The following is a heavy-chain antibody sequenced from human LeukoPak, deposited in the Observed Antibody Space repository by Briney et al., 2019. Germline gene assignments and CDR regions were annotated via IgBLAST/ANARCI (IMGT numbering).Heavy chain of an antibody. V-gene: IGHV4-59*01. J-gene: IGHJ5*02. D-gene: IGHD3-22*01. CDR3: ARGRYYYDSSGYPYNWFDP. Sequence: SETLSLTCIVSRGSISSYYWSWIRQPPGKGLEWIGYIYHGGSTNYNPSLKSRVTISGDTSKNKFFLNLSSVTAADTAMYYCARGRYYYDSSGYPYNWFDPWGQGTLVTDSS. CDR2: IYHGGST. CDR1: RGSISSYY.